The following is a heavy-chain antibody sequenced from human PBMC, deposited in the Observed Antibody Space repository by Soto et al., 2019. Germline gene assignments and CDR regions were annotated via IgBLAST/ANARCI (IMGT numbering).Heavy chain of an antibody. V-gene: IGHV1-18*04. J-gene: IGHJ4*02. CDR1: GYTFTSNS. CDR3: ARISSASSGWRPDD. CDR2: INVYNGNT. D-gene: IGHD6-19*01. Sequence: GDSVQVSCKASGYTFTSNSIGWVRQAPGQGLEWMGWINVYNGNTKYAQQLQGRVTLTTDTSTSTAYMDLRSLRSDDTAVYYCARISSASSGWRPDDWGQGTLVTVSS.